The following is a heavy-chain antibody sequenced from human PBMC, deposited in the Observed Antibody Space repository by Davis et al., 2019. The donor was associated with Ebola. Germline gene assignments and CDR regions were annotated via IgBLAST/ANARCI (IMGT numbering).Heavy chain of an antibody. V-gene: IGHV3-33*01. J-gene: IGHJ4*02. D-gene: IGHD4-17*01. CDR3: TGTVTGSSDY. CDR2: VWYDGDKT. CDR1: GFTFKDYG. Sequence: GGSLRLSCAASGFTFKDYGMHWVRQVPGEGLEWLAVVWYDGDKTDYADSVKGRFTISRDNSEKTVSLQMNSLRAEDTAVYYCTGTVTGSSDYWGQGTLVTVSS.